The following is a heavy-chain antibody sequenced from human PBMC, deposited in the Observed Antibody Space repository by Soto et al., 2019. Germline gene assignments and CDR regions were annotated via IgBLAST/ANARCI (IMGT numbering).Heavy chain of an antibody. J-gene: IGHJ5*02. CDR3: ARGVKGSSWYWFDP. Sequence: SETLSLTCPVSSDSTTSYYWTWIRQPPGKGLECIGYIYHSGSTYYNPSLKSRVTISVDRSKNQFSLKLSSVTAADTAVYYCARGVKGSSWYWFDPWGQGTLVTVSS. CDR1: SDSTTSYY. CDR2: IYHSGST. D-gene: IGHD6-13*01. V-gene: IGHV4-59*12.